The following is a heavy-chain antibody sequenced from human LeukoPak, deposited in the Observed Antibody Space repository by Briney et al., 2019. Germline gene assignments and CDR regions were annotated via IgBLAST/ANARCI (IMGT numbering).Heavy chain of an antibody. CDR1: GFTFSSYA. J-gene: IGHJ4*02. V-gene: IGHV3-23*01. D-gene: IGHD5-12*01. CDR2: ISGSGGST. CDR3: AKSGYSGYETFDY. Sequence: GGSLRLSCAASGFTFSSYAMSWVRQAAGKGLEWVSAISGSGGSTYYADSVKGRFTISRDNSKNTLYLQMNSLRAEDTAVYYCAKSGYSGYETFDYWGQGTLVTVSP.